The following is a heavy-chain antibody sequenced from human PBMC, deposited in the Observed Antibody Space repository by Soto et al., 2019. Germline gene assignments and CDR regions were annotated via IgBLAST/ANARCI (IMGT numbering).Heavy chain of an antibody. CDR2: VSPENKNA. J-gene: IGHJ4*02. Sequence: QVQVIQSRAEVKKPGASVKGSCKTSGYTFTEYDINWVRQAPGQGPEYMGWVSPENKNAGYAPQLRGRVSMTTDTTMSTAYLEVTNLTYADTAVYYCEVTTGYWGQGTMVTVSS. CDR1: GYTFTEYD. CDR3: EVTTGY. D-gene: IGHD1-1*01. V-gene: IGHV1-8*01.